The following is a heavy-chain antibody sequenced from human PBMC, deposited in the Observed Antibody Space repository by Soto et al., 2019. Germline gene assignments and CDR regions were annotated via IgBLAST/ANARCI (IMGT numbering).Heavy chain of an antibody. J-gene: IGHJ5*02. CDR1: GISIDNYY. CDR2: IYSSGTT. Sequence: QVQLQQSGPGLVKPSETLSLTCTVSGISIDNYYCSWIRQSAGKGLEWIGRIYSSGTTNYNPCLKSRVTMSVDMSKSQFSLNVRSVTAADTAVYYCVRDVGGSGWFAPWGQGTLVTVS. CDR3: VRDVGGSGWFAP. V-gene: IGHV4-4*07.